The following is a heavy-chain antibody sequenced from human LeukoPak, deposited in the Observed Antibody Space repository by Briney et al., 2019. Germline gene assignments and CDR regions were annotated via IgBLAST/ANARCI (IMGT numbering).Heavy chain of an antibody. V-gene: IGHV3-11*01. Sequence: PGGSLRLSCAASGFTFSDSYMSWIRQAPGKGLEWVSYISRSGSTIYYADSVKGRFTISRDSAKNSLFLQMNSLRAEDSAVYFCARLRRIWNDVEFVDSWGQGTLVTVSS. CDR1: GFTFSDSY. D-gene: IGHD1-1*01. J-gene: IGHJ4*02. CDR2: ISRSGSTI. CDR3: ARLRRIWNDVEFVDS.